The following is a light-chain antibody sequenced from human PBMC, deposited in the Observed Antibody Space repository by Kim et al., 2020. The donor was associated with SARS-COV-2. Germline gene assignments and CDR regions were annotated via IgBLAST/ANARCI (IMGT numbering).Light chain of an antibody. V-gene: IGKV3-20*01. CDR3: QQYDSSPRYT. CDR2: GAS. Sequence: SPGERATLSCRASQSVSSRYLAWYQQKPGQAPRLLIHGASSRATGIPDRFSGSGSGTDFTLTISRLEPEDFAVYYCQQYDSSPRYTFGQGTKLEI. CDR1: QSVSSRY. J-gene: IGKJ2*01.